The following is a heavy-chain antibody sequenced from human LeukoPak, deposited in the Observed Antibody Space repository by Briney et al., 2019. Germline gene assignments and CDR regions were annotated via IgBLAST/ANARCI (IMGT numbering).Heavy chain of an antibody. D-gene: IGHD5-18*01. Sequence: PGGSLRLSCVASGLPFSDYWMSWVRQAPGKGLEWVAFISYDGSNKYYADSVKGRFTISRDNSKNTLYLQMNSLRAEDTAVYYCARDLSSHTAFDYWGQGTLVTVSS. J-gene: IGHJ4*02. CDR2: ISYDGSNK. CDR1: GLPFSDYW. CDR3: ARDLSSHTAFDY. V-gene: IGHV3-30-3*01.